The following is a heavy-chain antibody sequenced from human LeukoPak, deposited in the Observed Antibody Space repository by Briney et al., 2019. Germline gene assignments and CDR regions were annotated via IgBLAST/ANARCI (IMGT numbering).Heavy chain of an antibody. D-gene: IGHD6-19*01. CDR1: GFTFGSYA. CDR3: ASSGPYSSGWYAFDI. V-gene: IGHV3-23*01. J-gene: IGHJ3*02. CDR2: ISGSGGST. Sequence: GGSLRLSCAASGFTFGSYAMSWVRQAPGKGLEWVSAISGSGGSTYYADSVKGRFTISRDNSKNTLYLQMNSLRAEDTAVYYCASSGPYSSGWYAFDIWGLGTMVTVSS.